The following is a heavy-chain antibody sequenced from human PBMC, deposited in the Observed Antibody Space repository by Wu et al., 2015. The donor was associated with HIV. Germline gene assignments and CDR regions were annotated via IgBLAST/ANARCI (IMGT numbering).Heavy chain of an antibody. D-gene: IGHD6-13*01. CDR1: RDTFKRFA. CDR2: ITPVLGST. CDR3: ARERGRIAAAGFDY. J-gene: IGHJ4*02. V-gene: IGHV1-69*11. Sequence: QVQLVQSGAEIKKPGSSVKVSCRASRDTFKRFAITWVRQAPGQGLECMGKITPVLGSTVYTQKFRDRVTITADESTSTSYMELSSLTSEDTAVYYCARERGRIAAAGFDYWGQGTLVTVSS.